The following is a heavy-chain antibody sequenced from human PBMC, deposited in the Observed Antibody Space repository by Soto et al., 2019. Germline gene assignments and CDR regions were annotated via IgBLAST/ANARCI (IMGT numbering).Heavy chain of an antibody. CDR2: AYYTGSP. V-gene: IGHV4-59*08. CDR3: ARRKDSRGGWVYFDY. J-gene: IGHJ4*02. D-gene: IGHD6-19*01. Sequence: SETLSLTCTVSGDSISDYYWSWIRQPPEKGLEWIGFAYYTGSPSYNPSLKSRVTISIDASKKQFSLNLNSVTAADTAVYYCARRKDSRGGWVYFDYWGQGILVTVS. CDR1: GDSISDYY.